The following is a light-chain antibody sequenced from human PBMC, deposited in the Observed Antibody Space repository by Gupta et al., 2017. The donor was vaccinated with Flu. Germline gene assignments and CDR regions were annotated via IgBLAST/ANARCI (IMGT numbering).Light chain of an antibody. CDR2: DDT. J-gene: IGLJ2*01. Sequence: QTARFACGGKNIGSKGVHWYQQKPGQAPVLVVYDDTARPSGIPERFFGSNSGNTATLTISRVEAGDEADYYCQVWDSNSDHVVFGGGTKLTVL. CDR3: QVWDSNSDHVV. CDR1: NIGSKG. V-gene: IGLV3-21*02.